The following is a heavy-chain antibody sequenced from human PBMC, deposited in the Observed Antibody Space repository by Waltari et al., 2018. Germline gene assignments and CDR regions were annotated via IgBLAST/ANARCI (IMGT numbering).Heavy chain of an antibody. J-gene: IGHJ4*02. CDR1: GFSISIGYW. CDR2: IHHSGAT. Sequence: QVQLQESGPGLVEPSETLSLTCDVSGFSISIGYWWGWIRQPTGKGLEWIGIIHHSGATYYNPALRSRVTISVDTSKNQFSLKLTSVTAADTAVYYCARDGSGVANWVSMFWGQGTLVTVSS. D-gene: IGHD3-3*01. CDR3: ARDGSGVANWVSMF. V-gene: IGHV4-38-2*02.